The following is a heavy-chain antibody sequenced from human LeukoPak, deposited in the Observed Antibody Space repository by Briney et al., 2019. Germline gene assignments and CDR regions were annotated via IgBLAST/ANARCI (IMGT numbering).Heavy chain of an antibody. CDR1: GGSISSGGYY. Sequence: PSETLSLTCTVSGGSISSGGYYWSWIRQHPGKGLEWIGYIYYSGSTNYNPSLKSRVTISVDTSKNQFSLKLSSVTAADTAVYYCASTDLSGWYFLDYWGQGTLVTVSS. CDR3: ASTDLSGWYFLDY. CDR2: IYYSGST. V-gene: IGHV4-61*08. J-gene: IGHJ4*02. D-gene: IGHD6-19*01.